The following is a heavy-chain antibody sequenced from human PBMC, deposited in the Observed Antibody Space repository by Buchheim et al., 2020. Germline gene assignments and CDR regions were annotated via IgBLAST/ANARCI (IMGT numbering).Heavy chain of an antibody. J-gene: IGHJ6*03. D-gene: IGHD2-2*01. CDR3: ARIVVIWSHMDV. V-gene: IGHV4-61*01. CDR1: SGSVRTGSHY. CDR2: IFYSGST. Sequence: QVQLQESGPGLVKPSETLSLTCNVSSGSVRTGSHYWSWIRQSPGKGLEWIGYIFYSGSTNYNPSLKGRAILSIDASKNQFSWKLTSVTAADTAVYYCARIVVIWSHMDVWGRGTT.